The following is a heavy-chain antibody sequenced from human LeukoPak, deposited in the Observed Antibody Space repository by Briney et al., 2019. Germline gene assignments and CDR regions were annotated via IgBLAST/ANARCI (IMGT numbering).Heavy chain of an antibody. CDR1: GYTFTSYY. CDR3: ARDFSPSSYYYDIVGQTSDY. J-gene: IGHJ4*02. CDR2: INPSGGST. V-gene: IGHV1-46*01. D-gene: IGHD3-22*01. Sequence: ASVKVSCKASGYTFTSYYMHWVRLAPGQGLEWMGIINPSGGSTSYAQKFQGRVTMTRDTSTSTVYMELSSLRSEDTAVYYCARDFSPSSYYYDIVGQTSDYWGQGTLVTVSS.